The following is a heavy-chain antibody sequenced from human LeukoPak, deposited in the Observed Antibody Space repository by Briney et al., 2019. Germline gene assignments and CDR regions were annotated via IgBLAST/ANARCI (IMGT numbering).Heavy chain of an antibody. CDR2: ISGSGGST. Sequence: PGGSLRLSCAASGFTFSSYAMSWVRQAPGKGLEWVSAISGSGGSTYYADSVKGRFTISRDNSKNTLYLQMNSLRAEDTAVYYCARGGSGSHEYYFDYWGQGTLVTVSS. CDR3: ARGGSGSHEYYFDY. J-gene: IGHJ4*02. D-gene: IGHD1-26*01. V-gene: IGHV3-23*01. CDR1: GFTFSSYA.